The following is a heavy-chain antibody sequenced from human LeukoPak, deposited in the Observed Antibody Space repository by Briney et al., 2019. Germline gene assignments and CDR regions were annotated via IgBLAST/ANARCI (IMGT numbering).Heavy chain of an antibody. CDR1: GFTFSSYW. CDR2: INSDGSST. V-gene: IGHV3-74*01. J-gene: IGHJ4*02. D-gene: IGHD4-17*01. CDR3: AREAQWYGDYDY. Sequence: GGSLRLSCAASGFTFSSYWMHWVRQAPGKGLVWVSRINSDGSSTSYADSVKGRFTISRDNAKNTLYLQMNSLRAEDTAVYYCAREAQWYGDYDYWGQGTLVTVSS.